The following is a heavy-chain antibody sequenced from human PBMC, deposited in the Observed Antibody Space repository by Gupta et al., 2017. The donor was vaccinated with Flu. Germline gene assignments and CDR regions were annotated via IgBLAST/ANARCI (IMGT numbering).Heavy chain of an antibody. V-gene: IGHV3-23*01. J-gene: IGHJ4*02. D-gene: IGHD3-3*01. CDR1: GFTFSRYA. CDR3: AKDQSDDFWSGSYTNFDY. CDR2: ISNSGGNT. Sequence: VQLLDSGGGLAQPGGSLRLSCAASGFTFSRYAMTWVRQAPGKGLEWVSVISNSGGNTYYADSVKGRFTISRDNSKNTLFLQMNSLRVEDTAVYYCAKDQSDDFWSGSYTNFDYWGQGTLVTVSS.